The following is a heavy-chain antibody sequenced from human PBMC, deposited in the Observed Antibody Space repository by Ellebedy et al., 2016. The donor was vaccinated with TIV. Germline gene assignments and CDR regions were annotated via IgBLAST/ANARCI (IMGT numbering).Heavy chain of an antibody. CDR1: GFTFSSYW. CDR2: INSDGSST. D-gene: IGHD1-26*01. CDR3: ARGKIVGASRLFDY. Sequence: GESLKISCAASGFTFSSYWMHWVRQAPGKGLVWVSRINSDGSSTSYADSVKGRFTISRDNAKNTLYLQMNSLRAEDTAVYYCARGKIVGASRLFDYWGQGTLVTVSS. J-gene: IGHJ4*02. V-gene: IGHV3-74*01.